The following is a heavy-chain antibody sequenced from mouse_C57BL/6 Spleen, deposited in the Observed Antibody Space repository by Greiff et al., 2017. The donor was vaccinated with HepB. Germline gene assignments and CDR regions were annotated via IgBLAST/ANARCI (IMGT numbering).Heavy chain of an antibody. D-gene: IGHD1-1*01. CDR3: ARTYYYGSSYPDY. J-gene: IGHJ2*01. Sequence: QVQLQQPGAELVKPGASVKLSCKASGYTFTSYWMQWVKQRPGQGLEWIGEIDPSDSYTNYNQKFKGKATLTVDTSSSTAYMQLSSLTSEDSAVYYCARTYYYGSSYPDYWGQGTTLTVSS. V-gene: IGHV1-50*01. CDR2: IDPSDSYT. CDR1: GYTFTSYW.